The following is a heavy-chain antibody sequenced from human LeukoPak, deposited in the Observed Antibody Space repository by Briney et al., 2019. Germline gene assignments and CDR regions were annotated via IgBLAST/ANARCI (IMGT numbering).Heavy chain of an antibody. CDR2: IIPIFGTA. CDR3: ARGLIAAAGPTYYYYYMDV. CDR1: GGTFSSYA. D-gene: IGHD6-13*01. V-gene: IGHV1-69*13. Sequence: ASVKVSCKASGGTFSSYAISWVRQAPGQGLEWMGGIIPIFGTANYAQKFQGRVTITADESTSTAYMELSSLRSEDTAVYYCARGLIAAAGPTYYYYYMDVWGKGTTVTISS. J-gene: IGHJ6*03.